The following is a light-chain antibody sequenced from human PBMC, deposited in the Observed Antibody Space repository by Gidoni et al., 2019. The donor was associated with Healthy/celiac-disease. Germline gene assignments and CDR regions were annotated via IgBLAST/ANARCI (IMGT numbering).Light chain of an antibody. V-gene: IGKV3-11*01. CDR2: DAS. J-gene: IGKJ4*01. CDR3: QQRSNWPLLT. Sequence: EIVLTLSPATLSLSPGARPTLSCRSLKSVSSYLAWYHQKPGQAPRLLIYDASNRATGIPARFSGSGSGTDFTLTISSREPEDFAVYYCQQRSNWPLLTFXGXTKVXIK. CDR1: KSVSSY.